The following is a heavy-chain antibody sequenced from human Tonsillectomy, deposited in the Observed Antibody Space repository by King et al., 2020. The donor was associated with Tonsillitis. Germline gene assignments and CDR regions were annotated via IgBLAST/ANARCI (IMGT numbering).Heavy chain of an antibody. Sequence: VQLVESEAAVKKPGESLKISCQGSGYKFPDYWIGWVRQMPGKGLEWMGIIYPGDSATTYSPSFQGQVAISADKSSSTIFLQWSSLKASDTAIYYCARHDFSNAWFRLDNWGQGTLVTVSS. CDR1: GYKFPDYW. CDR2: IYPGDSAT. D-gene: IGHD3-16*01. V-gene: IGHV5-51*01. CDR3: ARHDFSNAWFRLDN. J-gene: IGHJ4*02.